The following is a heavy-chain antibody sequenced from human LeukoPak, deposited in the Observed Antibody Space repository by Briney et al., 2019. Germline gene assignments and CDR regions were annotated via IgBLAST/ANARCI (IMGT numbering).Heavy chain of an antibody. CDR2: IYSGGST. Sequence: GGSLRLSCAASGFSVINNYITWVRQAPGKGLEWVSIIYSGGSTYYADSVKGRFTISRDNSKNTVYLQKNSLRAEDTAVYYCARSGPIDYWGQGTLVTVSS. J-gene: IGHJ4*02. V-gene: IGHV3-53*01. CDR3: ARSGPIDY. D-gene: IGHD1-26*01. CDR1: GFSVINNY.